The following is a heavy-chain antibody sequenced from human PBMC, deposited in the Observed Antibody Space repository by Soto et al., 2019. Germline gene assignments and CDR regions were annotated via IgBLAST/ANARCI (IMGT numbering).Heavy chain of an antibody. CDR2: ISRSGDST. CDR3: SSLCTSASNYLYYYGMDG. Sequence: PWGSLRLSCAASGFTFSSCAMSWVRQAPGKGLEWVSSISRSGDSTHYADSVKGRFTISRDNSKNTLYLQMNSLRAEDTAVYYCSSLCTSASNYLYYYGMDGWGQGTTVTVSS. V-gene: IGHV3-23*01. D-gene: IGHD2-2*01. CDR1: GFTFSSCA. J-gene: IGHJ6*02.